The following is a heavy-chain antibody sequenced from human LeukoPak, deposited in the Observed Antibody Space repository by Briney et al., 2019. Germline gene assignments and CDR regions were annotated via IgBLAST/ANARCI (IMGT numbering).Heavy chain of an antibody. D-gene: IGHD3-10*01. CDR3: ARATYGSGSYYVVNFDY. J-gene: IGHJ4*02. V-gene: IGHV4-59*01. Sequence: SETLSLTCTVSADSTRNFYWNWIRQSPGRGLEWIGYIYQSGNTNYNPSLKSRLTMSIDTSKNQFSVKLSSVTAADTAVYYCARATYGSGSYYVVNFDYWGQGALVTVSS. CDR2: IYQSGNT. CDR1: ADSTRNFY.